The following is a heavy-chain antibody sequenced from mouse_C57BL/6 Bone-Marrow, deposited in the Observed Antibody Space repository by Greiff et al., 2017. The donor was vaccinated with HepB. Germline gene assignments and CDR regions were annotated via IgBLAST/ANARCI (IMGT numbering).Heavy chain of an antibody. CDR2: INPNNGGT. Sequence: VHLKQSGPELVKPGASVKISCKASGYTFTDYYMNWVKQSHGKSLEWIGDINPNNGGTSYNQKFKGKATLTVDKSSSTAYMELRSLTSEDSAVYYCARGPVVDWYFDVWGTGTTVTVSS. D-gene: IGHD1-1*01. V-gene: IGHV1-26*01. CDR1: GYTFTDYY. CDR3: ARGPVVDWYFDV. J-gene: IGHJ1*03.